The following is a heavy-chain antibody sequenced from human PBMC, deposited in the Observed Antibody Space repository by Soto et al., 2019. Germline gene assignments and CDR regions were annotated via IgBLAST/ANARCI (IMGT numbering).Heavy chain of an antibody. Sequence: QVHLVQSGAEVKKPGASVQVSCKASGYTFTTYGIAWVRQAPGQGLEWLGWISAYNGNTNYAQKFQGRVTMTTETSTNTAYMEVRSLRSDDTAVYYCARDKGSKAWYHFFDFWGQGTLVTVSS. CDR3: ARDKGSKAWYHFFDF. V-gene: IGHV1-18*01. D-gene: IGHD1-26*01. J-gene: IGHJ4*02. CDR1: GYTFTTYG. CDR2: ISAYNGNT.